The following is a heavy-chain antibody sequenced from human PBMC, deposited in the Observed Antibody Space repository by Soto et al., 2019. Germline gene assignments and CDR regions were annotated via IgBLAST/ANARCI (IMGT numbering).Heavy chain of an antibody. CDR2: ISYDGSNK. J-gene: IGHJ3*02. V-gene: IGHV3-30-3*01. D-gene: IGHD2-21*01. CDR1: GFTFSSYA. CDR3: ASGPLWKDDAFDI. Sequence: PGGSLRLSCAASGFTFSSYAMHWVRQAPGKGLEWVAVISYDGSNKYYADSVKGRFTISRDNSKNTLYLQMNSLRAEDTAVYYCASGPLWKDDAFDIWGQGKMVTVSS.